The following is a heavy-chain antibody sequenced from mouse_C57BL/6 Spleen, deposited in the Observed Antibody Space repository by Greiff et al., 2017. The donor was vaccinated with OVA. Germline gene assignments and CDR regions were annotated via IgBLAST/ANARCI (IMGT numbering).Heavy chain of an antibody. D-gene: IGHD4-1*01. V-gene: IGHV3-6*01. Sequence: EVQLQESGPGLVKPSQSLSLTCSVTGYSITSGYYWNWIRQFPGNKLEWMGYISYDGSNNYNPSLKNRISITRDTSKNQFFLKLNSVTTEDTATYYCAREGGTGASDWYFDVWGTGTTVTVSS. CDR1: GYSITSGYY. CDR3: AREGGTGASDWYFDV. CDR2: ISYDGSN. J-gene: IGHJ1*03.